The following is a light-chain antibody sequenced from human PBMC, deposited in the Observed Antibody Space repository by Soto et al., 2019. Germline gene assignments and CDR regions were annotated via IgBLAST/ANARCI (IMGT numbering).Light chain of an antibody. Sequence: EIVMTQSPATLSVSPGDRATLSCRASESVTSSLAWYQQKPGQPPRLLIYAASTRATDVPARFSGGGSETEFTLTISSLQSEDFAVYFCQQYNIWPLWTFGQGTKMDIK. V-gene: IGKV3-15*01. CDR2: AAS. CDR1: ESVTSS. J-gene: IGKJ1*01. CDR3: QQYNIWPLWT.